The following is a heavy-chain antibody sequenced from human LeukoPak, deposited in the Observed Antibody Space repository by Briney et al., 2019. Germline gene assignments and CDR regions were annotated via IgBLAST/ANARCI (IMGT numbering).Heavy chain of an antibody. J-gene: IGHJ4*02. CDR1: GGYINNPTYY. CDR2: MHYSGSA. Sequence: SETLSITCSVPGGYINNPTYYWGWIRQPPGKGLEWIGSMHYSGSAYYNPSVKSRVTISVDTSKKQFSLKLSSVIAADTAVYYCARALTGSDGSGSYHSYYFDYWGQGTLVTVSS. D-gene: IGHD3-10*01. V-gene: IGHV4-39*07. CDR3: ARALTGSDGSGSYHSYYFDY.